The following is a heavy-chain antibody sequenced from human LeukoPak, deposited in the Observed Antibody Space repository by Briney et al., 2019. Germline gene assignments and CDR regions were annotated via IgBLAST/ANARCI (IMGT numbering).Heavy chain of an antibody. CDR1: GGSFSGYY. Sequence: SETLSLTCAVYGGSFSGYYWSWIRQPPGKGLEWIGEINHSGSTNYNPSLKSRVTISVDTSKNQFSLKLSSVTAADTAVYYCARDSITMVRGVPYYYYYYMDVWGKGTTVTVSS. CDR3: ARDSITMVRGVPYYYYYYMDV. V-gene: IGHV4-34*01. J-gene: IGHJ6*03. D-gene: IGHD3-10*01. CDR2: INHSGST.